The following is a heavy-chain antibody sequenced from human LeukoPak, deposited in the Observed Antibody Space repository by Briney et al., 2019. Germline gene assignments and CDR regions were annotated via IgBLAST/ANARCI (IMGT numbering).Heavy chain of an antibody. CDR3: AKDNGRYFDWLPNWFDP. D-gene: IGHD3-9*01. V-gene: IGHV3-48*03. CDR2: ISSSGSTI. Sequence: AGGSLRLSCAASGFTFSSYEMNWVRQAPGKGLEWVSYISSSGSTIYYADSVKGRFTISRDNAKNSLYLQMNSLRAEDTALYYCAKDNGRYFDWLPNWFDPWGQGTLVTVSS. CDR1: GFTFSSYE. J-gene: IGHJ5*02.